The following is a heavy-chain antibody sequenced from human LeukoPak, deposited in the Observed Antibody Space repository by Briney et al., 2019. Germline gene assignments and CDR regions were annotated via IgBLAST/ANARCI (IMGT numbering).Heavy chain of an antibody. Sequence: ASVKVSCKASGYTFTGYYMHWVRQAPGQGLEWMGWINPNSGGTNYAQKFQDRVTMTRDTSISTAYMELSRLRPDDTAVYYCARGAWIQGPHDYWGQGTLVTVSS. V-gene: IGHV1-2*02. CDR2: INPNSGGT. J-gene: IGHJ4*02. CDR1: GYTFTGYY. D-gene: IGHD5-18*01. CDR3: ARGAWIQGPHDY.